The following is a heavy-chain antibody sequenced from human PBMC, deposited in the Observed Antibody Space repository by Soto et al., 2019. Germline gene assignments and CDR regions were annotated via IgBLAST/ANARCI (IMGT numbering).Heavy chain of an antibody. D-gene: IGHD2-2*02. Sequence: PGESLKISCKGSGYSFTSYWIGWVRQMPGKGLEWMGIIYPSDSYTNYSPSFQGHVTISADKSISTAYLQWSSLKASDTAMYYCARHGGDIVVVPAAIIGYYYGMDVWGQGTTVTVSS. V-gene: IGHV5-51*01. CDR3: ARHGGDIVVVPAAIIGYYYGMDV. CDR2: IYPSDSYT. J-gene: IGHJ6*02. CDR1: GYSFTSYW.